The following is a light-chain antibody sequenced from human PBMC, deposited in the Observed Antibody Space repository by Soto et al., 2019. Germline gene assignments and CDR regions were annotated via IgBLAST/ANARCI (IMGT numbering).Light chain of an antibody. CDR1: KLGHKY. Sequence: SYELTQPPSVSVSPGQTASITCSGDKLGHKYACWYQQKPGQSPVLVIYQDSKRPSGIPERFSGSNSGNTATLTITGTQAMDEADYYCQAWDSSTVVFGGVTKVTVL. V-gene: IGLV3-1*01. CDR3: QAWDSSTVV. J-gene: IGLJ2*01. CDR2: QDS.